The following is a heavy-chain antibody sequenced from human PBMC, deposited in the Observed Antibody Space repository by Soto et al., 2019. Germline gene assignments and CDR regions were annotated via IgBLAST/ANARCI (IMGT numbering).Heavy chain of an antibody. CDR2: INPSGGST. V-gene: IGHV1-46*01. D-gene: IGHD6-13*01. CDR3: ATPWGEAAAGYDAFDI. CDR1: GHTFSNYY. Sequence: GASVKVSCKASGHTFSNYYMYWVRQAPGQGLEWMGRINPSGGSTSYAQKFQGRVTMTRDTSTSTVYMELSSLRSEDTAVYYCATPWGEAAAGYDAFDIWGQGTMVTVSS. J-gene: IGHJ3*02.